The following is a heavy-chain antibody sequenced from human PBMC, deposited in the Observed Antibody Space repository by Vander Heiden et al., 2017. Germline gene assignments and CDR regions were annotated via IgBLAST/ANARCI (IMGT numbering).Heavy chain of an antibody. CDR3: ARQTLIRKVGWFDP. V-gene: IGHV5-51*01. CDR1: GYTSTDQW. D-gene: IGHD2-2*01. Sequence: EVQMVQSGAEMKKPGESLKSSCQYSGYTSTDQWVAWVRQVPGKGLAWLGIIHPDDSDTRYNPSFRGRVTMSVDKSKNTASLQWNSLEASDTAIYYCARQTLIRKVGWFDPWGQGTLVSVSS. CDR2: IHPDDSDT. J-gene: IGHJ5*02.